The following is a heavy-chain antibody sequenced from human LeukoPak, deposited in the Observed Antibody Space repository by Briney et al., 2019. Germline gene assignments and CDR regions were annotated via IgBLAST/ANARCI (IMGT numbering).Heavy chain of an antibody. CDR2: IYYSGST. D-gene: IGHD3-10*01. CDR1: GGSISSYY. V-gene: IGHV4-59*01. CDR3: ARDLLPGENAFDI. J-gene: IGHJ3*02. Sequence: SETLSLTCTVSGGSISSYYWSWIRQPPGKGLEWIGYIYYSGSTNYNPSLKSRVPITADTSKNQFSLKLSSVTAADTAVYYCARDLLPGENAFDIWGQGTMVTVSS.